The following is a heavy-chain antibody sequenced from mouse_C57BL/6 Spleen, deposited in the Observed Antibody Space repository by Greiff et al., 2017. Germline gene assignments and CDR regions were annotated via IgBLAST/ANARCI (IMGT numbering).Heavy chain of an antibody. V-gene: IGHV5-9-1*02. Sequence: EVMLVESGAGLVKPGGSLKLSCAASGFTFSSYAMSWVRQTPEKRLEWVAYISSGGDYISYADTVKGRFTISRDNTRNTLYLQMSSLNSEATAMYSCTRVVDIYLAYWGQGPSLTVSS. CDR2: ISSGGDYI. CDR1: GFTFSSYA. CDR3: TRVVDIYLAY. J-gene: IGHJ2*02.